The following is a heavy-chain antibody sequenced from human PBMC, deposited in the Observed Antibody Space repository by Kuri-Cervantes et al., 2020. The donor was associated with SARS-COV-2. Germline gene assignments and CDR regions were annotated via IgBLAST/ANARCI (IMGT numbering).Heavy chain of an antibody. D-gene: IGHD5-24*01. Sequence: GESLKISCVASGFTFSSYSMNWVRQAPGKGLEWVSSISSGSSYIYYADSVKGRFTISRDNAKNSLYLQMNSLRAEDTAVYYCARDLKESKGMDFDYWGQGTLVTVSS. CDR2: ISSGSSYI. CDR3: ARDLKESKGMDFDY. J-gene: IGHJ4*02. V-gene: IGHV3-21*01. CDR1: GFTFSSYS.